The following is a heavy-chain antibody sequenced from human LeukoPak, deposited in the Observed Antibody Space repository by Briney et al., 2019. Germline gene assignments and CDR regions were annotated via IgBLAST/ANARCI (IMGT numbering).Heavy chain of an antibody. Sequence: SVKVSCKASGGTFSSYAISWVRQAPGQGLEWMGGIIPIFGTANYAQKFQGRVTITADESTSTAYMELSNLRSEDTAVYYCARGGVVVPAALVGYYYYGMDVWGQGTTVTVSS. D-gene: IGHD2-2*01. CDR2: IIPIFGTA. CDR1: GGTFSSYA. J-gene: IGHJ6*02. V-gene: IGHV1-69*13. CDR3: ARGGVVVPAALVGYYYYGMDV.